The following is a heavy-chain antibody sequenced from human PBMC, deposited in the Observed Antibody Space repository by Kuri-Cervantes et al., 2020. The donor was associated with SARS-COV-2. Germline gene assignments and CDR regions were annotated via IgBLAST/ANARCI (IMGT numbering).Heavy chain of an antibody. D-gene: IGHD3-22*01. CDR3: ARRGDYYDSSGYYYHLQYYFDY. J-gene: IGHJ4*02. CDR1: GGSISSHY. Sequence: GSLRLSCTVSGGSISSHYWSWIRQPPGKGLEWIGSIYYSGSTYYNPSLKSRVTISVDTSKNQFSLKLSSVTAADTAVYYCARRGDYYDSSGYYYHLQYYFDYWGQGTLVTVSS. V-gene: IGHV4-39*01. CDR2: IYYSGST.